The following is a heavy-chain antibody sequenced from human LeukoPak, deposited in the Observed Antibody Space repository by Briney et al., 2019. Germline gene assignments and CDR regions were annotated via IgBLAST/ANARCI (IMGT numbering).Heavy chain of an antibody. CDR2: ISYDGSNE. J-gene: IGHJ4*02. V-gene: IGHV3-30*04. CDR3: ARGAGYCSSTSCYVSPFDY. CDR1: GFTFSSYA. Sequence: GGSLRLSCAASGFTFSSYAMHWVRQAPGEGLEWVAVISYDGSNEYYADSVKGRFTISRDNSKNTLYLQTNSLRAEDTAVYYCARGAGYCSSTSCYVSPFDYWGQGTLVTVSS. D-gene: IGHD2-2*01.